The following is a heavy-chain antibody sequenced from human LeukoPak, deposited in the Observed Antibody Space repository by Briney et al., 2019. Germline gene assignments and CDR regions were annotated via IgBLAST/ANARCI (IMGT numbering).Heavy chain of an antibody. D-gene: IGHD2-15*01. J-gene: IGHJ3*02. CDR1: GGTFSSYG. Sequence: SVKVSCKASGGTFSSYGVSWVRQAPGQGLEWMGRIIPFFGATNYAQQFQGRVTITADKSTSTAYMELSSLRSEDTAVYYCASRRGYCSGGSCYSGSDAFDIWGQGTMVTVSS. V-gene: IGHV1-69*06. CDR3: ASRRGYCSGGSCYSGSDAFDI. CDR2: IIPFFGAT.